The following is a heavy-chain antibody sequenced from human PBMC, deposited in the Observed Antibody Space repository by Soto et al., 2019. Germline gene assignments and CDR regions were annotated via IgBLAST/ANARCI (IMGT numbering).Heavy chain of an antibody. D-gene: IGHD5-12*01. Sequence: PGESLRISFKGSGYSFTSYWISLVRQITGKGLEWMGRIDTSDSYTNYSPSFQGHVTISADKSISTAYLKWSSLKASDTAMYYCAVTAYDQMPYYGMDVWGQGTTVTVSS. CDR3: AVTAYDQMPYYGMDV. CDR1: GYSFTSYW. J-gene: IGHJ6*02. V-gene: IGHV5-10-1*01. CDR2: IDTSDSYT.